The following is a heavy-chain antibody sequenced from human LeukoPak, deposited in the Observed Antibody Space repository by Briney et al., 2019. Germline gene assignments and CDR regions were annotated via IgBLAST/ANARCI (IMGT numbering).Heavy chain of an antibody. D-gene: IGHD2-2*01. CDR3: ARLRGYCSSTSCYAKYPFDY. J-gene: IGHJ4*02. CDR2: IYYSGST. CDR1: GGSISSYY. V-gene: IGHV4-59*12. Sequence: SETLSLTCTVSGGSISSYYWSWIRQPPGKGLEWIGYIYYSGSTNYNPSLKSRVTISVDTSKNQFSLKLSSVTAADTAVYYCARLRGYCSSTSCYAKYPFDYWGQGTLVTVSS.